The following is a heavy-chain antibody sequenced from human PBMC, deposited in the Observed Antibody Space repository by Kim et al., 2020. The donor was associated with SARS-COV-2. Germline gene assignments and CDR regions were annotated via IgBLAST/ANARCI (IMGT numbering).Heavy chain of an antibody. Sequence: GESLKISCKGSGYSFTSYWISWVRQMPGKGLEWMGRIDPSDSYTNYSPSFQGHVTISADKSISTAYLQWNSLKASDTAMYYCARHSGGGITMVRGATSFDYWGQGTLVTVSS. CDR3: ARHSGGGITMVRGATSFDY. V-gene: IGHV5-10-1*01. J-gene: IGHJ4*02. CDR1: GYSFTSYW. CDR2: IDPSDSYT. D-gene: IGHD3-10*01.